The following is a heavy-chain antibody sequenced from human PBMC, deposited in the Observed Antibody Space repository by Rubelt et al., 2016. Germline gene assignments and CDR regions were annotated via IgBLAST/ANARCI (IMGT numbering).Heavy chain of an antibody. CDR3: ARVVRYLEWLSTGESGWFDP. Sequence: QMQLEESGPGLVKPSETLSLTCTVSGDSISSYYWSWIRQPPGRGLEWIGYVHSSGSSTYNPSLKSRVTISVDTSKNHFSLKLTSVTAWDAAVYYCARVVRYLEWLSTGESGWFDPWGQGTLVTVSS. D-gene: IGHD3-3*01. CDR2: VHSSGSS. J-gene: IGHJ5*02. CDR1: GDSISSYY. V-gene: IGHV4-59*01.